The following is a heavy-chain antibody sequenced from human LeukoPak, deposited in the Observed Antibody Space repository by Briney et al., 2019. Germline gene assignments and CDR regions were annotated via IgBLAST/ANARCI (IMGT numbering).Heavy chain of an antibody. J-gene: IGHJ5*02. D-gene: IGHD6-19*01. Sequence: PGGSLRLSCVASGFTFSNFGMSWVRQAPGKGLEGVSSLGGTNGYTYYADSVKGRFSISRDNSKHTLYLHMNSLRAEDTALYYCAKVPSGCYACEFDNWGQGTLVTVSS. CDR2: LGGTNGYT. CDR1: GFTFSNFG. CDR3: AKVPSGCYACEFDN. V-gene: IGHV3-23*01.